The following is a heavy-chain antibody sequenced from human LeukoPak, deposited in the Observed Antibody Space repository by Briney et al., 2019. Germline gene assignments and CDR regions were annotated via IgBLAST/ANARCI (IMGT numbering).Heavy chain of an antibody. V-gene: IGHV3-53*01. D-gene: IGHD5-18*01. CDR1: GFVFSIYT. CDR2: IYNGGST. Sequence: GGSLRLSCSASGFVFSIYTMYWVRQAPGKGLEWVSVIYNGGSTYYVDSVKGRFTISRDNSKNTLYLQMNSLRAEDTAVYYCARGVGVGYSYGLAYFDCWGQGTLVTVSS. J-gene: IGHJ4*02. CDR3: ARGVGVGYSYGLAYFDC.